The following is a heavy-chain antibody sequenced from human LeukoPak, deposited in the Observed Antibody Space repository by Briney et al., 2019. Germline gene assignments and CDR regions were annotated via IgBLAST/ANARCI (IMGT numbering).Heavy chain of an antibody. V-gene: IGHV3-21*01. Sequence: GGSPRLPCAASGFTFSSYSMNWVRQAPGKGLEWVSSISSSSSYIYYADSVKGRFTISRDNAKNSLYLQMNSLRAEDTAVYYCASGRRGNYWGQGTLVTVSS. D-gene: IGHD3-10*01. CDR3: ASGRRGNY. CDR1: GFTFSSYS. J-gene: IGHJ4*02. CDR2: ISSSSSYI.